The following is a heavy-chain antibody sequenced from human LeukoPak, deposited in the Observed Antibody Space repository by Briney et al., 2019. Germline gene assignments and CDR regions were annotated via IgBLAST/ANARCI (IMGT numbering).Heavy chain of an antibody. CDR2: ISGSGGST. D-gene: IGHD4-17*01. V-gene: IGHV3-23*01. J-gene: IGHJ4*02. CDR1: GGSISSYY. Sequence: ETLSLTCTVSGGSISSYYWSWIRQPPGKGLEWVSAISGSGGSTYYADSVKGRFTISRDNSKNTLYLQLNSLRAEDTAVYYCAKDLTTVTTFFDYWGQGTLVTVSS. CDR3: AKDLTTVTTFFDY.